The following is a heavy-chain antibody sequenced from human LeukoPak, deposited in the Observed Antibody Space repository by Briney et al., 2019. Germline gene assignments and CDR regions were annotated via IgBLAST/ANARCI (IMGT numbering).Heavy chain of an antibody. CDR3: VREGYAHKSGLGVGY. Sequence: GGSLRLSCAASGFTFSDYYMSWIRQAPGKGLEWISYITSTGNTIYYADSVKGRFTISRDNAKNSLYLQMNSLRAEDTAVYYWVREGYAHKSGLGVGYGGKGARVPVSS. CDR1: GFTFSDYY. J-gene: IGHJ4*02. V-gene: IGHV3-11*01. D-gene: IGHD3-16*01. CDR2: ITSTGNTI.